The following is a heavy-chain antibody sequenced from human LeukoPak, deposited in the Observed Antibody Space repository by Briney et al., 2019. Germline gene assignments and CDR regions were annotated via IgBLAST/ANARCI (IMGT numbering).Heavy chain of an antibody. V-gene: IGHV1-8*01. CDR2: MNPNSGNT. CDR1: GYTFITYD. J-gene: IGHJ6*02. Sequence: ASVKVSCKASGYTFITYDINWVRQATGQGLEWMGWMNPNSGNTGYAKKSQGRVTMTRNTSISTAYMELSSLRSEDTAVYYCVRLSDIVVVPTWRMDVWGQGTTVTVSS. D-gene: IGHD2-2*01. CDR3: VRLSDIVVVPTWRMDV.